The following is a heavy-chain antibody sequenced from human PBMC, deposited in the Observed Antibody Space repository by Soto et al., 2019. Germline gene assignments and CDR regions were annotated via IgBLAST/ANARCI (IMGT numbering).Heavy chain of an antibody. D-gene: IGHD4-17*01. CDR2: IYYSGST. CDR3: ARHGNDYGDSLRXFDI. Sequence: SETLSLTCTVSGGSISSGGYYWSWIRQHPGKGLEWIGYIYYSGSTYYNPSLKSRVTISVDTSKNQFSLKLSSVTAADTAVYYCARHGNDYGDSLRXFDIWGQGTMVTISS. J-gene: IGHJ3*02. V-gene: IGHV4-31*03. CDR1: GGSISSGGYY.